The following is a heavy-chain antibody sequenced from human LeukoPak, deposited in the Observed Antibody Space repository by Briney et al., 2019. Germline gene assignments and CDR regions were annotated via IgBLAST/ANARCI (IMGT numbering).Heavy chain of an antibody. D-gene: IGHD1-26*01. CDR1: GFTFSSYE. CDR2: ISSSGSTI. Sequence: EGSLRLSCAASGFTFSSYEMNWVRQAPGKGLEWVSYISSSGSTIYYADSVKGRFTISRDNAKNSLYLQMNSLRAEDTAVYYCARIRWELLPDYWGQGTLVTVSS. J-gene: IGHJ4*02. CDR3: ARIRWELLPDY. V-gene: IGHV3-48*03.